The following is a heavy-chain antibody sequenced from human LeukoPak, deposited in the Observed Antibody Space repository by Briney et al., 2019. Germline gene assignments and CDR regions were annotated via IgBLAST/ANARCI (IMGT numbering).Heavy chain of an antibody. CDR2: IIPIFGTA. D-gene: IGHD5-18*01. CDR1: GGTFSSYA. J-gene: IGHJ6*03. Sequence: GASVKVSCKASGGTFSSYAISWVRQAPGQGLEWMGGIIPIFGTANYAQKSQGRVTITADESTSTAYMELSSLRSEDTAVYYCARGIGGYSYGYYYYYMDVWGKGTTVTVSS. V-gene: IGHV1-69*13. CDR3: ARGIGGYSYGYYYYYMDV.